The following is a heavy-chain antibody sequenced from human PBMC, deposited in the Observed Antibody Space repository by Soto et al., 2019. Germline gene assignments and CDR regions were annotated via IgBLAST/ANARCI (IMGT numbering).Heavy chain of an antibody. J-gene: IGHJ6*02. CDR3: ASSGKGYCSGGSCYSRPGKYYYYYYGMDV. Sequence: PGESLKISCKGSGYSFTSYWIAWVRQMPGKGLECMGIIYPADSDTRYSPSFQGQVTISADKSISTAYLQWSSLKASDTAMYYCASSGKGYCSGGSCYSRPGKYYYYYYGMDVWGQGTTVTVSS. V-gene: IGHV5-51*01. CDR2: IYPADSDT. CDR1: GYSFTSYW. D-gene: IGHD2-15*01.